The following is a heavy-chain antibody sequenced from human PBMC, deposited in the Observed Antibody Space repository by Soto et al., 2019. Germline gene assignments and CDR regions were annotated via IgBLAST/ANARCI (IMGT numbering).Heavy chain of an antibody. CDR2: ISGSGGST. CDR3: ARVAGSGYYYFDY. Sequence: PGGSLRLSCAASGFTFSSYAMSWVRQAPGKGLEWVSAISGSGGSTYYADSVKGRFTISRDNSKNTLYLQMNSLRTEDTAVYYCARVAGSGYYYFDYWGQGAQVTVSS. D-gene: IGHD5-12*01. J-gene: IGHJ4*02. CDR1: GFTFSSYA. V-gene: IGHV3-23*01.